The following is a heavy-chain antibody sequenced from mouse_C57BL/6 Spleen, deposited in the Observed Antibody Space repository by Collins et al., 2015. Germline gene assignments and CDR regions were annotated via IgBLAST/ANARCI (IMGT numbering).Heavy chain of an antibody. V-gene: IGHV4-1*01. Sequence: EVKLLQSGGGLVQPGGSLKLSCAASGIDFSRYWMSWVRRAPGKGLEWIGEINPDSSTVNYAPSLRDKFIISRDNAKNTLYLQMNKVRSEDTALYYCARLGYYGWFVYWGQGTLVTVSA. CDR1: GIDFSRYW. CDR2: INPDSSTV. CDR3: ARLGYYGWFVY. J-gene: IGHJ3*01. D-gene: IGHD2-3*01.